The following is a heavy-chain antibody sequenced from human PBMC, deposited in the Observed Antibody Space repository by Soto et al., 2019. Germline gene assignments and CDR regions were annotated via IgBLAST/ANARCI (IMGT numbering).Heavy chain of an antibody. V-gene: IGHV1-58*02. CDR1: GFTFTSSA. D-gene: IGHD4-17*01. CDR2: IVVGSGNT. Sequence: GASVKVSCKASGFTFTSSAMQWVRQARGQRLEWIGWIVVGSGNTNYAQKFQERVTITRDMSTSTAYMELSSLRSEDTAVYYCAAESTVTTTAYFQHWGQGTLVTVSS. J-gene: IGHJ1*01. CDR3: AAESTVTTTAYFQH.